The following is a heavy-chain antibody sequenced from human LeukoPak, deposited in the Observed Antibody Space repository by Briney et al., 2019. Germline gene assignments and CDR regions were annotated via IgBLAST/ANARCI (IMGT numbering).Heavy chain of an antibody. V-gene: IGHV6-1*01. Sequence: SQTLSPTCAISGDSVSSNSAAWNWLRQSPSRGLEWLGRTYYRSKWYNDYAVSVKSRITINPDTSKNQFSLQLNSVTPEDTAVYYCAREPDYYYYYGMDVWGQGTTVTVSS. CDR2: TYYRSKWYN. CDR1: GDSVSSNSAA. CDR3: AREPDYYYYYGMDV. J-gene: IGHJ6*02.